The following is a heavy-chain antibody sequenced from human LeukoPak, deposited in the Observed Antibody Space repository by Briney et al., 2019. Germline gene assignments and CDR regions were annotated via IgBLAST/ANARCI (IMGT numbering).Heavy chain of an antibody. CDR3: ARGELSGEYYGMDV. V-gene: IGHV1-69*04. J-gene: IGHJ6*02. CDR1: GGTFSSYA. D-gene: IGHD5-12*01. Sequence: ASVKVSCKASGGTFSSYAIGWVRQAPGQGLERMGRIIPILGIANYAQKFQGRVTITADKSTSTAYMELSSLRSEDTAVYYCARGELSGEYYGMDVWGQGTTVTVSS. CDR2: IIPILGIA.